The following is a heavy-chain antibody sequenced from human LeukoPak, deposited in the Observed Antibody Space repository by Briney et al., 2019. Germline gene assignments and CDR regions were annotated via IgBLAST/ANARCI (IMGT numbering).Heavy chain of an antibody. V-gene: IGHV4-59*06. D-gene: IGHD2-15*01. Sequence: SETLSLTCTVSGGSISSYYWSWIRQHPGKGLEWIGYIYYSGSTYYNPSLKSRVTISVDTSKNQFSLKLSSVTAADTAVYYCASVPRYCSGGSCYVFDYWGQGTLVTVSS. CDR1: GGSISSYY. CDR2: IYYSGST. CDR3: ASVPRYCSGGSCYVFDY. J-gene: IGHJ4*02.